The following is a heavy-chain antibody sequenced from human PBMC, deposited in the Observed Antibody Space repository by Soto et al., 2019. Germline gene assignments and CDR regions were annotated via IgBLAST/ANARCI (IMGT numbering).Heavy chain of an antibody. CDR2: IDPSGGST. Sequence: GASVKVACKASGYTFTSYDMHWVRQAPGQGLEWMGIIDPSGGSTSYAQKFQGRVTMTRDTSTSTVYMELSSLRSEDTAVYYCARGRGAIEAFDIWGQGTMVTVSS. D-gene: IGHD6-25*01. CDR3: ARGRGAIEAFDI. J-gene: IGHJ3*02. CDR1: GYTFTSYD. V-gene: IGHV1-46*01.